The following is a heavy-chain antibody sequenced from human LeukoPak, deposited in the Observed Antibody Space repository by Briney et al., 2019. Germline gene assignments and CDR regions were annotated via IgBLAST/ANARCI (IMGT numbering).Heavy chain of an antibody. D-gene: IGHD2-15*01. CDR2: INHSGST. V-gene: IGHV4-34*01. J-gene: IGHJ5*02. CDR3: ARGSSHCSGGSCYSGWFDP. CDR1: GFTFRNYG. Sequence: GSLRLSCAASGFTFRNYGMSWVRQAPGKGLEWIGEINHSGSTNYNPSLKSRVTIPVDTSKNQFSLKLSSVTAADTAVYYCARGSSHCSGGSCYSGWFDPWGQGTLVTVSS.